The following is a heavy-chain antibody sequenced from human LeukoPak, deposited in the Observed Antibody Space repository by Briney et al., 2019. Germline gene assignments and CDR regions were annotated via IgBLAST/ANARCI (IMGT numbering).Heavy chain of an antibody. CDR3: ARGPYSYDSSGAFDI. V-gene: IGHV4-4*07. J-gene: IGHJ3*02. D-gene: IGHD3-22*01. CDR1: GDSISSFY. Sequence: PSETLSLTCTVSGDSISSFYWSWIRQPAGKGLEWIGRIYSSGSTNYSPSLKSRVTMSVDTSKNQFSLKLSSVTAADTAVYFCARGPYSYDSSGAFDIWGQGTMVTVSS. CDR2: IYSSGST.